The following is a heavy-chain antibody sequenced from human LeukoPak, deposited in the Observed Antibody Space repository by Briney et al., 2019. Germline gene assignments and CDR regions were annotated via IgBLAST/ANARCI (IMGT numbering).Heavy chain of an antibody. CDR3: SRHVVTLVRGVNNRKEDWFDP. CDR2: INTDSGGT. CDR1: GYSFNTYY. J-gene: IGHJ5*02. D-gene: IGHD3-10*01. Sequence: ASVKVSCKASGYSFNTYYMNWVRQAPGQGLEWLGWINTDSGGTNYAQKFLGRVTMTRDKANSTAYLELSGLRSDDTAVYYCSRHVVTLVRGVNNRKEDWFDPWGQRTLVSVSS. V-gene: IGHV1-2*02.